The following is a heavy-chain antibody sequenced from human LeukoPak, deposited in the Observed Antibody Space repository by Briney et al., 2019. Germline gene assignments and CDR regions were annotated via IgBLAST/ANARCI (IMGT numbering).Heavy chain of an antibody. V-gene: IGHV3-30*04. J-gene: IGHJ3*02. CDR2: ISYDGSNK. CDR3: ARVAEDDAFDI. Sequence: GRSLRLSCAASGFTFSSYAMHWVRQAPGKGLEWVAVISYDGSNKYYADSVKGRFTISRDNSKNTLYLQLNSLRAEDTAVYYCARVAEDDAFDIWGQGTMVTVSS. CDR1: GFTFSSYA.